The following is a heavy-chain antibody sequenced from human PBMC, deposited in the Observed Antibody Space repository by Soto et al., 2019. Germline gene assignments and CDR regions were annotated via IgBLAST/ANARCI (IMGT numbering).Heavy chain of an antibody. CDR1: GGSISSYY. CDR2: IYYSGST. J-gene: IGHJ6*03. V-gene: IGHV4-59*08. D-gene: IGHD3-3*01. Sequence: SETLSLTCTVSGGSISSYYWSWIRQPPGKGLEWIGYIYYSGSTNYNPSLKSRVTISVDTSKNQFSLKLSSVTAADTAVYYCARHSQEVDFWSTIGYMDVWGKGTTVTVSS. CDR3: ARHSQEVDFWSTIGYMDV.